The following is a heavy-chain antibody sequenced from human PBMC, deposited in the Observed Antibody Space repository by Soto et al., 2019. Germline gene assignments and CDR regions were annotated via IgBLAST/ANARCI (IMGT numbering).Heavy chain of an antibody. V-gene: IGHV3-73*02. Sequence: EVQLVESGGGLVQPGGSLRLSCATSGFTFGNYWMHWVRQASGKGLEWVGRIRSKAYSYATAYGASLKGRFSIFRDDTKNTAYLQINSLKSEDTAVYYCLTSIREATRDFDYWGQGTLVTVSS. CDR3: LTSIREATRDFDY. CDR1: GFTFGNYW. J-gene: IGHJ4*02. D-gene: IGHD5-12*01. CDR2: IRSKAYSYAT.